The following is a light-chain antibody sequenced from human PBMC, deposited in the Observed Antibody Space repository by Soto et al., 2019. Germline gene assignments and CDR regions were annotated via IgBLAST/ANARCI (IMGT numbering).Light chain of an antibody. CDR3: QQRSYWPLT. CDR1: QSVSNY. V-gene: IGKV3-11*01. Sequence: EIVLTQSPATLSLAPGERATLSCRASQSVSNYLVWYQQKPGQPPRLLIYDSSNRATGIPTRFSGSGSGTGFTLTISCLEPEEFAVYYCQQRSYWPLTFGGRTNVEL. CDR2: DSS. J-gene: IGKJ4*01.